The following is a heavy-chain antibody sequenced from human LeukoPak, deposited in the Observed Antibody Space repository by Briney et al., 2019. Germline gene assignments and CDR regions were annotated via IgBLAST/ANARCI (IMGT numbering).Heavy chain of an antibody. CDR1: GFTFDDYG. J-gene: IGHJ6*03. CDR3: ARVDALDYYGSGSYYYYMDV. CDR2: INWNGGST. D-gene: IGHD3-10*01. Sequence: GESLRLSCAASGFTFDDYGMSWVRQAPGKGLEWVSGINWNGGSTGYADSVKGRFTISRDNAKNSLYLQMNSLRAEDTALYYCARVDALDYYGSGSYYYYMDVWGKGTTVTVSS. V-gene: IGHV3-20*04.